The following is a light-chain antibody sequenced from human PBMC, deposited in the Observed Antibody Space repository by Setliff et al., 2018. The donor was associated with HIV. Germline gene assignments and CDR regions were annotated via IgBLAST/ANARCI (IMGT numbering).Light chain of an antibody. Sequence: QSALTQPPSASGTPGQRVTISCSGSSSNIGSNTVNWYQQLPGTAPKLLIYRNNQRPSGVPDRFSGSKSGTSASLAISGLQSEDEADYYCATWDDSLNVVVFGGGTKVTVL. CDR1: SSNIGSNT. J-gene: IGLJ2*01. V-gene: IGLV1-44*01. CDR3: ATWDDSLNVVV. CDR2: RNN.